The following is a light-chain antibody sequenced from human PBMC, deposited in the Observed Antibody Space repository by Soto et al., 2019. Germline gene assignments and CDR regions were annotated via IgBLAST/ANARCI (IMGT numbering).Light chain of an antibody. J-gene: IGKJ1*01. Sequence: DIQMTQSPSTLSASVGDRVTITCRASQSIDTWLAWHQHKPGQVPKLLISKASSLEGALPSRFTGRGSGTEFTLSISILQPDDSATYYCQHYTSYRAFGQGTKVYI. V-gene: IGKV1-5*03. CDR3: QHYTSYRA. CDR2: KAS. CDR1: QSIDTW.